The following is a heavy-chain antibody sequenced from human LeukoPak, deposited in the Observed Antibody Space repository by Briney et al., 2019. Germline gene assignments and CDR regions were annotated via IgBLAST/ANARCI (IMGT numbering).Heavy chain of an antibody. CDR1: GYRFTSYW. D-gene: IGHD3-16*01. J-gene: IGHJ4*02. Sequence: EALRISFKGSGYRFTSYWISWGRQMPGKGGGWRGRIDPSDSYTNYSPSFQGHVTISADKSISTAYLQWSSLKASDTAMYYCATARASLTSFDYWGQGTLVTVSS. V-gene: IGHV5-10-1*01. CDR3: ATARASLTSFDY. CDR2: IDPSDSYT.